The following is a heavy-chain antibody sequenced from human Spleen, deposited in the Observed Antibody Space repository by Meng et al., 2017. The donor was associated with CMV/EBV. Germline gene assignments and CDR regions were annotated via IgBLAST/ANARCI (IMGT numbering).Heavy chain of an antibody. CDR2: ISNSSSYI. Sequence: GGSLRLSCAASGFTFSSYSMNWVRQAPGKGLEWVSSISNSSSYIYYADSVKGRFTISRDNAKNSLYLQMNSLRAEDTAVYYCARGPTGTTFFPYFDYWGQGTLVTVSS. J-gene: IGHJ4*02. CDR3: ARGPTGTTFFPYFDY. D-gene: IGHD1-7*01. V-gene: IGHV3-21*01. CDR1: GFTFSSYS.